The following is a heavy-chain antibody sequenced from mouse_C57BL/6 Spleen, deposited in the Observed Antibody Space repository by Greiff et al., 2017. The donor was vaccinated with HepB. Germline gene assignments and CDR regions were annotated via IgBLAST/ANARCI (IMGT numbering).Heavy chain of an antibody. V-gene: IGHV1-5*01. Sequence: EVMLVESGTVLARPGASVKMSCKTSGYTFTSYWMHWVKQRPGQGLEWIGAIYPGNSDTSYNQKFKGKAKLTAVTSASTAYMELSSLTNEDSAVYYCTRGGLITTVVVYYFDYWGQGTTLTVSS. CDR3: TRGGLITTVVVYYFDY. CDR1: GYTFTSYW. D-gene: IGHD1-1*01. CDR2: IYPGNSDT. J-gene: IGHJ2*01.